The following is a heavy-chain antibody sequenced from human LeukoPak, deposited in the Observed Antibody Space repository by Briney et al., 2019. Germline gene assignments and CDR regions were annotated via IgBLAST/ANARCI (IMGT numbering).Heavy chain of an antibody. D-gene: IGHD5-12*01. V-gene: IGHV3-23*01. CDR2: ISGSGGST. Sequence: GGSLRLSCAASGFTFSSYAMSWVRQAPGKGLEWVSAISGSGGSTYYADSVKGRFTISRDNSKNTLYLQMNSLRAEDTAVYYCAKAFDYIGYSGYGREPDYWGQGTLVTVSS. CDR1: GFTFSSYA. CDR3: AKAFDYIGYSGYGREPDY. J-gene: IGHJ4*02.